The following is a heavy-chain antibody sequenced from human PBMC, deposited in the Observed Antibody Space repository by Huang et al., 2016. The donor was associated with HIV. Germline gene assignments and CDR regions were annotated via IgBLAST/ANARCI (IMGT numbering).Heavy chain of an antibody. CDR2: IYHSGTT. CDR3: AAHGRIVGIPAAPLRFDP. D-gene: IGHD6-13*01. CDR1: GGSISSSSYY. Sequence: QLQLQESGPGLVKPSETLSLTCTVSGGSISSSSYYWGWIRQPPGKGLEWIGSIYHSGTTEYHPSRKSRVTISVDTSRTQFSLKLSSVTAADTAVYYCAAHGRIVGIPAAPLRFDPWGQGTLVTVSS. J-gene: IGHJ5*02. V-gene: IGHV4-39*01.